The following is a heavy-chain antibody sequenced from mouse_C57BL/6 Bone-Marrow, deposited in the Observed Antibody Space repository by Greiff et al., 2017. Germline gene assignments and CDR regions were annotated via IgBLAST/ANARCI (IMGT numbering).Heavy chain of an antibody. CDR1: GYTFSSYW. CDR3: PPYDYGDGDY. J-gene: IGHJ2*01. D-gene: IGHD2-4*01. CDR2: IYPGNGVT. V-gene: IGHV1-5*01. Sequence: LQQSGTVLARPGASVKMSCKTPGYTFSSYWMQWGKQRPGQGLEWRGAIYPGNGVTSYNQKFKGKAKLTADTSASTAYMELSSLTNEDSAVYYCPPYDYGDGDYWGQGTTLTVSS.